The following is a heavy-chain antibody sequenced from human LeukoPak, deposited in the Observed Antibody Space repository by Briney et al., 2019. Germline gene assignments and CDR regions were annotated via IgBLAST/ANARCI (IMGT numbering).Heavy chain of an antibody. CDR2: ISSSSYI. V-gene: IGHV3-21*01. Sequence: GGSLRLSCAASGFTFSSYSMNWVRQAPGKGPEWVSFISSSSYIYYADSVKGRFTISRDNAKNSLYLQVNSLRADDTALYYCARGKQQLDYFYYYRMDVWGQGTTVTVSS. D-gene: IGHD6-13*01. CDR1: GFTFSSYS. J-gene: IGHJ6*02. CDR3: ARGKQQLDYFYYYRMDV.